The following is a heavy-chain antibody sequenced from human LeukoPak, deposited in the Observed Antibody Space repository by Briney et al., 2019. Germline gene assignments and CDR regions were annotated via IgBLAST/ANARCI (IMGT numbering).Heavy chain of an antibody. V-gene: IGHV3-64*01. CDR2: ISSNGGST. CDR3: ASGYSSSWYYFDY. J-gene: IGHJ4*02. Sequence: GGSLRLSCAASGFTFSSYAMHWVRQAPGKGLEYVSAISSNGGSTYYANSVKGRFTISRDNAKNSLYLQMNSLRAEDTAVYYCASGYSSSWYYFDYWGQGTLVTVSS. CDR1: GFTFSSYA. D-gene: IGHD6-13*01.